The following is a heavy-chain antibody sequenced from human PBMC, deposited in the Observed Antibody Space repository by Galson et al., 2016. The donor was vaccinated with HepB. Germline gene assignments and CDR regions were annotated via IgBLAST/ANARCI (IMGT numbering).Heavy chain of an antibody. Sequence: SLRLSCAASGFTLRSYAMHWVRQAPGKGLEWVAVTSYDGSNKYYGDAVKGRFTISRDNSNNTLYLQLNSLRAEDTAVYYCASGGKGVLFGMDVWGQGTTVTVSS. CDR2: TSYDGSNK. D-gene: IGHD3-10*01. CDR1: GFTLRSYA. CDR3: ASGGKGVLFGMDV. V-gene: IGHV3-30-3*01. J-gene: IGHJ6*02.